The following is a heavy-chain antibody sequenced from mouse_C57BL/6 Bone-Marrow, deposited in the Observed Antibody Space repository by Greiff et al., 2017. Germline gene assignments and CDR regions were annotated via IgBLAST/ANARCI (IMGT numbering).Heavy chain of an antibody. Sequence: VQLQQSGAELVRPGTSVKMSCKASGYTFTNYWIGWAKQRPGHGLEWIGDIYPGGGYTNYNEKFKGKATLTADKSSSTAYMQFSSLKSEDSAIYYCARAYYYGSSPHWYFDVWGTGTTVTVSS. CDR1: GYTFTNYW. V-gene: IGHV1-63*01. J-gene: IGHJ1*03. CDR2: IYPGGGYT. D-gene: IGHD1-1*01. CDR3: ARAYYYGSSPHWYFDV.